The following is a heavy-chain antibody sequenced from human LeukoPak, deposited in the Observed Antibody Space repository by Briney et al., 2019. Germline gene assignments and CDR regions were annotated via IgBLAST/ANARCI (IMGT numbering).Heavy chain of an antibody. CDR1: GYTFTSYG. D-gene: IGHD2-8*01. J-gene: IGHJ4*02. CDR3: ARSLDIVLMVYAVDY. Sequence: ASVEVSCKASGYTFTSYGISWVRQAPGQGLEWMGWISAYNGNTNYAQKLQGRVTMTTDTSTSTAYMELRSLRSDDTAVYYCARSLDIVLMVYAVDYWGQGTLVTVSS. CDR2: ISAYNGNT. V-gene: IGHV1-18*01.